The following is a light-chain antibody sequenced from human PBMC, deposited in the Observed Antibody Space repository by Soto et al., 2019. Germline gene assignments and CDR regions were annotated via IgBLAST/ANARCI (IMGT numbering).Light chain of an antibody. CDR2: DVS. Sequence: QSVLTQPASVSGSPGQSITISCTGTSSDVGGYNYVSWYQQHPGKDPKVMIYDVSNRPFGVSNRFSGSKSGNTASLTISGLQTEDEAEYYCSSYTSSSTLLFGGGTKLTVL. CDR1: SSDVGGYNY. V-gene: IGLV2-14*01. J-gene: IGLJ2*01. CDR3: SSYTSSSTLL.